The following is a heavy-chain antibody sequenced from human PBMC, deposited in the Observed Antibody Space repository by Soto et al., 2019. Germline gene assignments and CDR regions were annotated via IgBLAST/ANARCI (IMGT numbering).Heavy chain of an antibody. CDR3: ARALYRYCSSTSCSFPFDI. CDR2: IWYDGSNK. V-gene: IGHV3-33*01. CDR1: GFTFSSYG. D-gene: IGHD2-2*01. J-gene: IGHJ3*02. Sequence: QVQLVESGGGVVQPGRSLRLSCAASGFTFSSYGMHWVRQAPGKGMEWVAVIWYDGSNKYYADSVKGRFTISRDNSKNTLDLQMNSLRAEDTAVYYCARALYRYCSSTSCSFPFDIWGQGTMVTVSS.